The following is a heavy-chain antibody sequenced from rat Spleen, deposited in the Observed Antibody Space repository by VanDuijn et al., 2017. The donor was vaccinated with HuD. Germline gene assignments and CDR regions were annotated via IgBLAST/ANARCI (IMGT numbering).Heavy chain of an antibody. D-gene: IGHD1-11*01. J-gene: IGHJ2*01. V-gene: IGHV5-19*01. Sequence: EVQLVESGGDLVQPGRSLKLSCVASGFTFSNYGLHWIRQAPTMGLEWVASISPSGGSTYYRDSVKGRFTISRDNAKSTLYLQMDSLRSEDTATYCCARQLRDGGYLYFDCWGQGVVVTVSS. CDR2: ISPSGGST. CDR3: ARQLRDGGYLYFDC. CDR1: GFTFSNYG.